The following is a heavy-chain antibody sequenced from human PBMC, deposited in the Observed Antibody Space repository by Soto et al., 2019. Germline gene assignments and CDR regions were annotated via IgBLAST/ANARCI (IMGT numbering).Heavy chain of an antibody. D-gene: IGHD6-19*01. V-gene: IGHV4-59*01. CDR3: ARSVAVPGAHIDY. CDR1: GGSISGSY. J-gene: IGHJ4*02. Sequence: SETLSLSCSVSGGSISGSYWSWIRQSPGKGLEWLGYVYYTGSTNYSPSLRSRVSISVDTSKNEFSLRLSSVTAADTAVYFCARSVAVPGAHIDYWGQGTQVTVSS. CDR2: VYYTGST.